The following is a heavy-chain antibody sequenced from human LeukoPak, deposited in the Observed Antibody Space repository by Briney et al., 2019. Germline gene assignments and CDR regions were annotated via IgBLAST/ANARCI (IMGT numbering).Heavy chain of an antibody. CDR2: INPAGSET. D-gene: IGHD5-12*01. CDR1: GFSFNAYW. Sequence: GGSLRLSCAASGFSFNAYWMAWVRQAPGSGLEWVANINPAGSETFHVDPVKGRFSISRDHAKNLVYLQMNSLRAEDTAVYYCATFGLVAALDLWGQGTLVTVSS. CDR3: ATFGLVAALDL. J-gene: IGHJ4*02. V-gene: IGHV3-7*01.